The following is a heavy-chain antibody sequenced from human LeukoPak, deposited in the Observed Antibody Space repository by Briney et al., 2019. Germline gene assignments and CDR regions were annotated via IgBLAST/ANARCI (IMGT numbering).Heavy chain of an antibody. D-gene: IGHD3-10*01. Sequence: ASVKVSCKASGYTFTSYDINWVRQATGQGLEWMGWMNPNSGNTGYAQKFQGRVTITRNTSISTAYMELSSLRSEDTAVYYCAKVDGYYYGSGSYSHDYWGQGTLVTVSS. CDR3: AKVDGYYYGSGSYSHDY. V-gene: IGHV1-8*03. CDR1: GYTFTSYD. J-gene: IGHJ4*02. CDR2: MNPNSGNT.